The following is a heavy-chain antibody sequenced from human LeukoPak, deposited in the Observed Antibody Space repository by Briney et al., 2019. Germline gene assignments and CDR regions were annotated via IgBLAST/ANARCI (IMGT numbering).Heavy chain of an antibody. CDR1: GFTFSSYS. D-gene: IGHD2-21*01. CDR3: VRAYHPGGWFDP. CDR2: ISSSSSYI. Sequence: GGSLRLSCAASGFTFSSYSMNWVRQAPGKGLEWVSSISSSSSYIYYADSVRGRFTISRDNAKDSLYLQMNSLTADDTAVHYCVRAYHPGGWFDPWGQGTLVTVSS. J-gene: IGHJ5*02. V-gene: IGHV3-21*01.